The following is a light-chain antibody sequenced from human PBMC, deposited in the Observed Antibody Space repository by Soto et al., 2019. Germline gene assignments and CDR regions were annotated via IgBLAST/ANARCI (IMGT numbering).Light chain of an antibody. V-gene: IGLV4-60*02. Sequence: QPVLTQSSSASASLGSSVKLTCTLSSGHSSYIIAWHQQQPGKAPRFLMKLEGSGTYNKGSGVPDRFSGSSSGADRYLTISSLQFEDEADYYCETWDSSTPCVLGTGTKLTVL. CDR3: ETWDSSTPCV. J-gene: IGLJ1*01. CDR2: LEGSGTY. CDR1: SGHSSYI.